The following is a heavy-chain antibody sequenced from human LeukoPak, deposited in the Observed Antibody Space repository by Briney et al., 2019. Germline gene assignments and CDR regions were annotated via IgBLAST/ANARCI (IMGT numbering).Heavy chain of an antibody. D-gene: IGHD3-22*01. V-gene: IGHV1-18*01. Sequence: GASVKVSCKASGYTFTSYGISWVRQAPGQGLEWMGWISAYNGNTNYAQKLQGRVTMTTDTSTSTAYMELRSLGSDDTAVYYRARGGGLYYYDSSGYSDYWGQGTLVTVSS. CDR3: ARGGGLYYYDSSGYSDY. CDR2: ISAYNGNT. J-gene: IGHJ4*02. CDR1: GYTFTSYG.